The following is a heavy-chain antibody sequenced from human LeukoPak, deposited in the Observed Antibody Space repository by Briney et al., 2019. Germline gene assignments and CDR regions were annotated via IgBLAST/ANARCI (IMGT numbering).Heavy chain of an antibody. J-gene: IGHJ6*03. CDR2: IHYSGST. CDR1: GGSISSYY. Sequence: SETLSLTCTVSGGSISSYYWSWIRQPPGKGLEWIGYIHYSGSTNYNPSLKSRVTISVDTSKNQFSLKLSSVTAADTAVYYCARDSDYDFWSGNYYYYYMDVWGKGTTVTVSS. D-gene: IGHD3-3*01. V-gene: IGHV4-59*01. CDR3: ARDSDYDFWSGNYYYYYMDV.